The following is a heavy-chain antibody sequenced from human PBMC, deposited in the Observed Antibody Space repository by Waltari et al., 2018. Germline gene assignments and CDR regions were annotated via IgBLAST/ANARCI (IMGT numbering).Heavy chain of an antibody. Sequence: EVQLVESGGDLVQPGGSLRLSCAASGFTFSSYRMNWVRQAPGNGLEWVSFIDGGSVTRYYADSVKGRVTISRDNDKNSLYLQMTTLGADDTAIYYCARDNHYTWGNYLDPWGQGTLVTVSS. D-gene: IGHD3-16*01. CDR3: ARDNHYTWGNYLDP. CDR1: GFTFSSYR. J-gene: IGHJ5*02. V-gene: IGHV3-48*04. CDR2: IDGGSVTR.